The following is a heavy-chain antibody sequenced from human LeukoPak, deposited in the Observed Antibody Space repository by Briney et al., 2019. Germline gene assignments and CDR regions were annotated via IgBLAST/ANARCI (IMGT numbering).Heavy chain of an antibody. V-gene: IGHV1-69*06. D-gene: IGHD2-2*01. J-gene: IGHJ2*01. CDR3: ARPPRYCSSTSCYDDWYFDL. Sequence: SVKVSCTASGGTFSSYAISWVRQAPGQGLEWMGGIIPIFGTANYAQKFQGRVTITADKSTSTAYMELSSLRSEDTAVYYCARPPRYCSSTSCYDDWYFDLWGRGTLVTVSS. CDR1: GGTFSSYA. CDR2: IIPIFGTA.